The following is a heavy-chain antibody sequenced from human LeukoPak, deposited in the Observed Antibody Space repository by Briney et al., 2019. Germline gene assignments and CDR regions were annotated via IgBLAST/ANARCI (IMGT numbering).Heavy chain of an antibody. CDR3: ARMRPVFTSEPFDI. CDR1: GTSISDDY. Sequence: SETLSLTCSVSGTSISDDYWIWVRQAPGKGLEWIGYIFYRGGSNYNPSLEGRVTFSLDTSKNHFSLRLTSVAAADTAVYYCARMRPVFTSEPFDIWGQGTIVTVSS. V-gene: IGHV4-59*01. CDR2: IFYRGGS. J-gene: IGHJ3*02.